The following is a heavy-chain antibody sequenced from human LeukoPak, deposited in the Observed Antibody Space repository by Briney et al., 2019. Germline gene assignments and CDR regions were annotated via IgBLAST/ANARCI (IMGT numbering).Heavy chain of an antibody. CDR3: ARDPSGYDNGFFDS. CDR2: ISSRSSHI. Sequence: GGSLRLSCATSGFTFSTYSMYWVRQAPGKGLEWVSSISSRSSHIYYADSLKGRFTISRDNAKNSLHLQMNSLRAEDTAVYYCARDPSGYDNGFFDSWGQGTLVAVSS. CDR1: GFTFSTYS. V-gene: IGHV3-21*01. J-gene: IGHJ4*02. D-gene: IGHD5-12*01.